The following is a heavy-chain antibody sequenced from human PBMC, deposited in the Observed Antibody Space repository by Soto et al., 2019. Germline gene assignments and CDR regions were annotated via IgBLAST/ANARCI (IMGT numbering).Heavy chain of an antibody. CDR1: GGSISSYY. V-gene: IGHV4-59*01. Sequence: PSETLSLTCTVSGGSISSYYWSWIRQPPGKGLEWIGYIYYSGSTNYNPSLKSRVTISVDTSKNQFSLKLSSVTAADTAVYYCARDTYSNPRLAGIGPGWFDPWGQGTLVTVSS. J-gene: IGHJ5*02. CDR3: ARDTYSNPRLAGIGPGWFDP. D-gene: IGHD6-13*01. CDR2: IYYSGST.